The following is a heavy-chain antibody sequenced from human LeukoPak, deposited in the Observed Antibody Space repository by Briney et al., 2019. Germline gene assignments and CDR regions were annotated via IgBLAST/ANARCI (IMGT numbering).Heavy chain of an antibody. D-gene: IGHD4-11*01. CDR2: INSDGSSA. J-gene: IGHJ5*02. CDR1: GFAFSSYW. CDR3: ARSVYSYYANWFDP. V-gene: IGHV3-74*01. Sequence: GGSLRLSCAASGFAFSSYWMHWVRQAPGKGLVWVSRINSDGSSATYADSVQDRFTISRDNAKNTLYLQMNSLRADDTAVYYCARSVYSYYANWFDPWGQGTLVTVSS.